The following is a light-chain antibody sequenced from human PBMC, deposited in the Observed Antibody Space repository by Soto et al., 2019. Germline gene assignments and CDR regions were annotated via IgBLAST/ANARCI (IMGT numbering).Light chain of an antibody. CDR2: DAS. CDR1: QSVSSY. V-gene: IGKV3-11*01. CDR3: QQRRNWPRT. J-gene: IGKJ1*01. Sequence: EIVLTQSPATLSLSPGERATLSCRASQSVSSYLDWYQQKPGQAPRLLIYDASNRATGIPARFSGSGSGTDFTLTISSLEPEEFAVYYCQQRRNWPRTLGQRTKVEIK.